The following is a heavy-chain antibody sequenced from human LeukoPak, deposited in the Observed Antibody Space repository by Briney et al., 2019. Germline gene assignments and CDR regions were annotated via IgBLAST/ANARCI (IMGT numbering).Heavy chain of an antibody. V-gene: IGHV3-9*01. CDR2: ISWNSGSI. CDR3: AKDLGPGSMATSPGFDY. CDR1: VFTFNDYA. J-gene: IGHJ4*02. D-gene: IGHD5-24*01. Sequence: GRSLRLSCAASVFTFNDYAMHWVRKAPGKGVEWVSGISWNSGSIGYADSVKGRFTISRDNAKTSLYLQMNSLRAEDTALYYCAKDLGPGSMATSPGFDYWGQGTLVTVSS.